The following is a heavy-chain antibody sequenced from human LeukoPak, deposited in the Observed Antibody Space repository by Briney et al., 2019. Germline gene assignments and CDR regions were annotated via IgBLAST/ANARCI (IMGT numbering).Heavy chain of an antibody. V-gene: IGHV4-39*01. Sequence: SETLSLTCTVSGASISSSDSYWSWIRPPPGKGLEWIGSIYRRGSTSYNPSLKSRVTVSEDMSKNHFSLRLTSVTAADTAVYYCARHVQDLGIKVWGQGTTATVSS. J-gene: IGHJ6*02. CDR1: GASISSSDSY. CDR3: ARHVQDLGIKV. CDR2: IYRRGST.